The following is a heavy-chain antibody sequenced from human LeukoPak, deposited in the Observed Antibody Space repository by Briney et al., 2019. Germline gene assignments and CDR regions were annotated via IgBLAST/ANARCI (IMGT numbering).Heavy chain of an antibody. Sequence: SETLSHTCSVSGGSIRSYYWSWIRQPPGKGLEWIGYIYYSGSTNYNSSIKSRVTISVDTSKNQFSLRRSSVAAADTAVYYCARHGSVTTPFDYWGQGTLVTVSS. V-gene: IGHV4-59*08. CDR2: IYYSGST. CDR3: ARHGSVTTPFDY. D-gene: IGHD4-17*01. CDR1: GGSIRSYY. J-gene: IGHJ4*02.